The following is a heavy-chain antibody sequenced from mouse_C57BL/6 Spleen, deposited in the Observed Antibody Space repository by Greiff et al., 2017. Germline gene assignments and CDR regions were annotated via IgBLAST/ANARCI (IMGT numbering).Heavy chain of an antibody. V-gene: IGHV1-61*01. D-gene: IGHD6-2*01. Sequence: QVQLQQPGAELVRPGSSVKLSCKASGYTFTSYWMDWVQQRPGQGLEWIGNIYPSDSETHYNQKFKDKATLTVDKSSSTAYRQLSSLTSEDSAVYYCARKSLLVSYAMDYWGQGTSVTVSS. J-gene: IGHJ4*01. CDR1: GYTFTSYW. CDR3: ARKSLLVSYAMDY. CDR2: IYPSDSET.